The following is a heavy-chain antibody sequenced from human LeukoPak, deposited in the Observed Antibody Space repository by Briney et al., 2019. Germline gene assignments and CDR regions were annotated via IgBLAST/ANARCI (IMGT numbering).Heavy chain of an antibody. CDR3: ARLGPHPSNYYYYYMDV. Sequence: PSETLSLTCAVSGGSISSTNWWSWVRQPAGKGLGLIAEIYHSGSTNYNPSLKSRVTISVDKSKNQFSLKLSSVTAADTAVYYCARLGPHPSNYYYYYMDVWGKGTTVTISS. J-gene: IGHJ6*03. CDR2: IYHSGST. V-gene: IGHV4-4*02. CDR1: GGSISSTNW.